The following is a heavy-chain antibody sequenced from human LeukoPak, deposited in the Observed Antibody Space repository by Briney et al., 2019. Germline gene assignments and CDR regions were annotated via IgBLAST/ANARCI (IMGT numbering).Heavy chain of an antibody. CDR1: GFTVSSNY. J-gene: IGHJ2*01. D-gene: IGHD2-2*01. V-gene: IGHV3-53*01. Sequence: GGSLRLSCAASGFTVSSNYMSWVRQAPGKGLEWASVIYSGGSTYYADSVKGRFTISRDNSKNTLYLQMNSLRAEDTAVYYCAREKIGCSSTSCRVNWYFDLWGRGTLVTVSS. CDR3: AREKIGCSSTSCRVNWYFDL. CDR2: IYSGGST.